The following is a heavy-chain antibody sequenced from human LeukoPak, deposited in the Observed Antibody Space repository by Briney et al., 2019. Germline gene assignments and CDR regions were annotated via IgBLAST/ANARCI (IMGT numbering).Heavy chain of an antibody. D-gene: IGHD3-10*01. Sequence: SETLSLTCTVSGGSISSSNYYWGWIRQPPGKGLEWIGSIYYSGNTYYNPSLKSRVTISVDMSKNQISLKLNSVTAADTAVYYCAKPSNYYGSATDAFDFWGQGTMVTVSS. CDR1: GGSISSSNYY. CDR2: IYYSGNT. V-gene: IGHV4-39*07. CDR3: AKPSNYYGSATDAFDF. J-gene: IGHJ3*01.